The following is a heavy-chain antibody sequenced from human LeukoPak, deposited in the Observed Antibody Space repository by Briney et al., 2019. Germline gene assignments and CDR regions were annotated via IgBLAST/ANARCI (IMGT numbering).Heavy chain of an antibody. CDR1: GFTFNGHW. V-gene: IGHV3-74*01. CDR2: INGDGSTI. Sequence: PGGSLRLSCEASGFTFNGHWMHWVRQAPGKGLVWVSLINGDGSTISYADSVKGRFTISRDNSKNTLYLQMNSLRAEDTAVYYCAKDTRARPAAYFDYWGQGTLVTVSS. J-gene: IGHJ4*02. D-gene: IGHD6-6*01. CDR3: AKDTRARPAAYFDY.